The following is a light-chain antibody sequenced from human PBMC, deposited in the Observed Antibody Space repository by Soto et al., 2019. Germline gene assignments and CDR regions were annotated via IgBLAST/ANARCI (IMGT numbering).Light chain of an antibody. CDR1: SSDVGSYNF. J-gene: IGLJ1*01. Sequence: QSALTQPRSVSGSPGQSVTISCTGTSSDVGSYNFVSWHQQHPGKAPKLMIYDVAKRPSGVPDRFSGSKSGNTASLTISGLQAEDEADYYCCTFAGRYSYVFGNGTKVTVL. CDR3: CTFAGRYSYV. CDR2: DVA. V-gene: IGLV2-11*01.